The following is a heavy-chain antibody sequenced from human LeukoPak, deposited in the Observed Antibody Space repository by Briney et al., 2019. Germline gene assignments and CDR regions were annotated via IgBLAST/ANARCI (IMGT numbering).Heavy chain of an antibody. CDR3: AKDKVVVTTRLGFDY. Sequence: GGSLRLSCAASGFSFSRYGMTWVRQAPGKGLEWVSAISGSGGSTYYADSVKGRFTISRDNSKNTLYLQMNSLRAEDTAVYYCAKDKVVVTTRLGFDYWGQGTLVTVSS. J-gene: IGHJ4*02. CDR2: ISGSGGST. CDR1: GFSFSRYG. D-gene: IGHD2-21*02. V-gene: IGHV3-23*01.